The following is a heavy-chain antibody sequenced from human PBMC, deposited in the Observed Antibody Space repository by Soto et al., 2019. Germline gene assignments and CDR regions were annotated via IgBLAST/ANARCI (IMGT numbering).Heavy chain of an antibody. D-gene: IGHD6-6*01. CDR2: IDPSDSYT. Sequence: LGESLKISCXGSGYSFTSYWISWVRQMPGKGLEWMGRIDPSDSYTNYSPSFQGHVTISADKSISTAYLQWSSLKASDTAMYYCASPSSPSFAYYYYGMDVWGQGTTVTVSS. V-gene: IGHV5-10-1*01. CDR3: ASPSSPSFAYYYYGMDV. CDR1: GYSFTSYW. J-gene: IGHJ6*02.